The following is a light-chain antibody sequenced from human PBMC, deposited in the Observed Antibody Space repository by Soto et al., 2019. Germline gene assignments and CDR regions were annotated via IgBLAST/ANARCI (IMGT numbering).Light chain of an antibody. Sequence: QSALTQPRSVSGSPGQSVTISCTGTSSDVGGYNYVSWYQQHPGKAPKLMIYDVSKRPSRVPDRFSGSKSGNTASLTISGLQAEDEADYYCCSYAGSYTVVFGGGTKVTVL. CDR2: DVS. CDR1: SSDVGGYNY. J-gene: IGLJ2*01. V-gene: IGLV2-11*01. CDR3: CSYAGSYTVV.